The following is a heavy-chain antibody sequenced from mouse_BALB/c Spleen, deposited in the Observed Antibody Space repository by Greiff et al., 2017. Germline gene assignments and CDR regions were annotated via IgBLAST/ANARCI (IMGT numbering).Heavy chain of an antibody. CDR3: ARGLYWYDGMDY. CDR2: INPYNDGT. V-gene: IGHV1-14*01. Sequence: EVQLQQSGPELVKPGASVKMSCTASGYTFTSYVMYWVKQQPGRGLEWIGYINPYNDGTKYNEKFKGKATLTSDESSSTAYMGHSSLTSADSAAYYFARGLYWYDGMDYWGQGTSVTVSS. J-gene: IGHJ4*01. CDR1: GYTFTSYV. D-gene: IGHD2-14*01.